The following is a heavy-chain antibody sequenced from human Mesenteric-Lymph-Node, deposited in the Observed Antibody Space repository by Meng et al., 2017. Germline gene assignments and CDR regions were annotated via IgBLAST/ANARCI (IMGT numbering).Heavy chain of an antibody. Sequence: HVQLPPWGDGRLQPSETRARTCGIFGGPFIGYYWYWIRQPPGKGLEWIGEINHRGSTNYNPSLKSRVTISVDKSKNQFSLRLSSVTAADTAVYYCARDARPNWFDPWGQGTLVTVSS. CDR1: GGPFIGYY. D-gene: IGHD2-8*01. CDR2: INHRGST. CDR3: ARDARPNWFDP. J-gene: IGHJ5*02. V-gene: IGHV4-34*01.